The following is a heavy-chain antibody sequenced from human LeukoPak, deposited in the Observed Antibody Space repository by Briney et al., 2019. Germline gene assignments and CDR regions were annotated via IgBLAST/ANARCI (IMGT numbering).Heavy chain of an antibody. V-gene: IGHV3-33*06. CDR2: IWYDGNNK. J-gene: IGHJ4*02. CDR3: AKDWGYTTMVSYYFDY. D-gene: IGHD5-18*01. CDR1: GFTFSGYG. Sequence: GGSLRLSCAASGFTFSGYGMDWVRQAPEKGLEWVADIWYDGNNKYCADSVKGRFPISRDNSKNTLFLQMNSLRVEDTAVYYCAKDWGYTTMVSYYFDYWGQGALVTGSS.